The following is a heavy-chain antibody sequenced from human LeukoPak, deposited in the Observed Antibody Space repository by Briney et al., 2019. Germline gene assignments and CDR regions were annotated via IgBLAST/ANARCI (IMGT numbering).Heavy chain of an antibody. CDR3: ARRQDGHDY. V-gene: IGHV4-61*02. CDR1: GGSIANTFYY. CDR2: IYTTGST. J-gene: IGHJ4*02. Sequence: SETLSLTCTVSGGSIANTFYYWNWLRQPAGKGLEWIGRIYTTGSTDYNPSLKSRVTISLATARNQLSLKLSSVTAADTAVYYCARRQDGHDYWGQGTLVTVSS.